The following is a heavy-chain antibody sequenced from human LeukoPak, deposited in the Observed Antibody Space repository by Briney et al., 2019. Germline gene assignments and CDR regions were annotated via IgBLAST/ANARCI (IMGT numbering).Heavy chain of an antibody. CDR3: ARGWAD. CDR1: GGSFSGYY. Sequence: SETLSLTCAVYGGSFSGYYWSWIRQPPGKGLEWIGEINHSGSTNYNPSLKSRVTISVDTSKNQFSLKLSSVTAADTAVYYCARGWADWGQGTTVTVSS. D-gene: IGHD3-16*01. V-gene: IGHV4-34*01. J-gene: IGHJ6*02. CDR2: INHSGST.